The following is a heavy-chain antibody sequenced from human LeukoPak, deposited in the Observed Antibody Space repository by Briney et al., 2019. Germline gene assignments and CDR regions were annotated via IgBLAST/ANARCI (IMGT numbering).Heavy chain of an antibody. J-gene: IGHJ4*02. D-gene: IGHD3-10*01. CDR2: ISWNSGGI. V-gene: IGHV3-9*01. CDR3: AKGGFGELLISSGFDY. CDR1: GFTFSSYW. Sequence: GGSLRLSCAASGFTFSSYWMHWVRQAPGKGLEWVSGISWNSGGIGYADSVKGRFTISRDNAKNSLYLQMNSLRAEDTALYYCAKGGFGELLISSGFDYWGQGTLVTVSS.